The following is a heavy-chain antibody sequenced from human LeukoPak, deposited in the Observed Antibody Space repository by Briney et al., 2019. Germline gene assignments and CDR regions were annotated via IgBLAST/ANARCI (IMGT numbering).Heavy chain of an antibody. CDR3: ARGQVLRFLEWLYYFDY. CDR2: ISYDGSNK. J-gene: IGHJ4*02. CDR1: GFTFSSYA. Sequence: GGSLRLSCAASGFTFSSYAMHWVRQAPGKGLEWVAVISYDGSNKYYADSVKGRFTISRDNSKNTLHLQMNSLRAEDTAVYYCARGQVLRFLEWLYYFDYWGQGTLVTVSS. V-gene: IGHV3-30-3*01. D-gene: IGHD3-3*01.